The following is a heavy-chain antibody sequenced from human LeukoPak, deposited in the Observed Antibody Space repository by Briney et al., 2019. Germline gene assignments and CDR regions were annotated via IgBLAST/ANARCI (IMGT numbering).Heavy chain of an antibody. CDR1: GGSISSSNW. D-gene: IGHD6-19*01. Sequence: SGTLSLTCAVSGGSISSSNWWSWVRQPPGKGLEWIGEIYHRGSTNYNPPLKSRLTISKDKFKNQFSLKLTSVTVADTAVYFCARVKAVAGTLPHLLDYWGQGTLVTVSS. J-gene: IGHJ4*01. CDR2: IYHRGST. CDR3: ARVKAVAGTLPHLLDY. V-gene: IGHV4-4*02.